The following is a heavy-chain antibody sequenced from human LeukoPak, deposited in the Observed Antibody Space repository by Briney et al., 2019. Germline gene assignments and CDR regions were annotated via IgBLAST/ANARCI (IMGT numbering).Heavy chain of an antibody. J-gene: IGHJ4*02. V-gene: IGHV1-46*01. Sequence: GASVKVSCKASGYTFTSYYMHWVRQAPGQGLEWMGIINPSGGSTSYAQKFQGRVTMTRDTSTSTVYMELSSLRPEDTAVYYCARDLKESYDFWSGYPYFDYWGQGTLVTVSS. D-gene: IGHD3-3*01. CDR1: GYTFTSYY. CDR2: INPSGGST. CDR3: ARDLKESYDFWSGYPYFDY.